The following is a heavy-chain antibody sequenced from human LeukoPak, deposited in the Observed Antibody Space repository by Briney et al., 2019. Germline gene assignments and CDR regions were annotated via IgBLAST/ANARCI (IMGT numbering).Heavy chain of an antibody. V-gene: IGHV1-2*02. CDR3: ARDRALLWFGEPGTGYFDY. CDR2: INPNSGGT. Sequence: ASVKVSCTASGYTFTGYYMHWVRQAPGQGLEWMGWINPNSGGTNYAQEFQGRVTMTRDTSISTAYMELSRLRSDDTAVYYCARDRALLWFGEPGTGYFDYWGQGTLVTVSS. D-gene: IGHD3-10*01. J-gene: IGHJ4*02. CDR1: GYTFTGYY.